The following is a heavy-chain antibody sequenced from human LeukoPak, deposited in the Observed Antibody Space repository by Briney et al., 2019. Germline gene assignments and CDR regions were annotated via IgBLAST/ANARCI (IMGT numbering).Heavy chain of an antibody. D-gene: IGHD3-3*01. CDR3: ARDVRSGRYDFWSGYPFYYYYYGMDV. J-gene: IGHJ6*02. Sequence: GGSLRLSCAASGFTFSSYWMSWVRQAPGKGLEWVANIKQDGSEKYYVDSVKGRFTISRDNAKNSLYLQMSSLRAEDTAVYYCARDVRSGRYDFWSGYPFYYYYYGMDVWGQGTTVTVSS. CDR2: IKQDGSEK. V-gene: IGHV3-7*01. CDR1: GFTFSSYW.